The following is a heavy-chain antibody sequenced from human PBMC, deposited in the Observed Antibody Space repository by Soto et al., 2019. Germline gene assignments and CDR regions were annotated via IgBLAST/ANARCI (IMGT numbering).Heavy chain of an antibody. CDR3: ARGRGVAAAGNEAPSRYYYGMDV. J-gene: IGHJ6*02. V-gene: IGHV1-8*01. D-gene: IGHD6-13*01. CDR1: GYTFTSYD. Sequence: WASVKVSCKASGYTFTSYDINWVRQATGQGLEWMGWMNPNSGNTGYAQKFQGRVTMTRNTSISTAYMELSSLRSEDTAVYYCARGRGVAAAGNEAPSRYYYGMDVWGQGTTVTVSS. CDR2: MNPNSGNT.